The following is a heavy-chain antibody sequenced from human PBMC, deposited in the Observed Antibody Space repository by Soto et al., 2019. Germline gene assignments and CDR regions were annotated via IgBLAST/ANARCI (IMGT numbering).Heavy chain of an antibody. CDR3: AHRPRGYSYHFDY. D-gene: IGHD5-18*01. CDR1: GFSLNTRGVA. J-gene: IGHJ4*02. CDR2: LYWDDDE. V-gene: IGHV2-5*02. Sequence: QITLKESGPTLLKPTQTLTLTCTFSGFSLNTRGVAVAWIRQPPGKALEWLALLYWDDDEGYSPSLRSRLTITKHTSKNQVVLTMTNMDPVDTATYYCAHRPRGYSYHFDYWGQPTLVTVSS.